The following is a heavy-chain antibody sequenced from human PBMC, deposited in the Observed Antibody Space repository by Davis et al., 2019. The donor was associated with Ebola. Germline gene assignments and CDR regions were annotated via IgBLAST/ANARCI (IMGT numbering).Heavy chain of an antibody. CDR2: ISYDGNDK. Sequence: GESLKISCAASGFTFSSYGMHWVRQAPGKGLEWLAVISYDGNDKYYADSVKGRFTISRDNSKDTLYLEMNSLRTEDTAVYYCAKSATWGLRVIPVRASDYWGQGALVTVSS. J-gene: IGHJ4*02. V-gene: IGHV3-30*18. CDR1: GFTFSSYG. CDR3: AKSATWGLRVIPVRASDY. D-gene: IGHD7-27*01.